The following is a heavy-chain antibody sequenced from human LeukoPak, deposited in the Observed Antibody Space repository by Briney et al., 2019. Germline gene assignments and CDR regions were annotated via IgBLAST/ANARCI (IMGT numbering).Heavy chain of an antibody. Sequence: LVKVSCKASGGTFSSYAISWVRQAPGQGLEWMGGIIPIFGTANYAQKFQGRVTITADESTSTAYMELRSLRSDDTAVYYCAREGYYYDSSGLRTFDYWGQGTLVTVSS. CDR3: AREGYYYDSSGLRTFDY. V-gene: IGHV1-69*13. CDR2: IIPIFGTA. J-gene: IGHJ4*02. D-gene: IGHD3-22*01. CDR1: GGTFSSYA.